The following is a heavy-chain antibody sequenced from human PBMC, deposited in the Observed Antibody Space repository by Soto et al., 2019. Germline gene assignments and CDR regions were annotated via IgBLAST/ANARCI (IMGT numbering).Heavy chain of an antibody. Sequence: GGSLRLSCAAPGFTFSDYYMNWIRQAPGKGLEWVSYISSSGSYTNYADSVKGRFTISRDNAKNSLYLQMNSLRAEDTAVYYCATGDFWSGYYTGLLDYWGQGTLVTVSS. CDR3: ATGDFWSGYYTGLLDY. V-gene: IGHV3-11*06. CDR1: GFTFSDYY. J-gene: IGHJ4*02. CDR2: ISSSGSYT. D-gene: IGHD3-3*01.